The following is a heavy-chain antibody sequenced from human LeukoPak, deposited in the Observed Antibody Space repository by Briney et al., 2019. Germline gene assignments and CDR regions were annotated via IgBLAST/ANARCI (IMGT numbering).Heavy chain of an antibody. CDR3: ARDAQVGAAIDY. D-gene: IGHD1-26*01. CDR2: ISSSSSYI. J-gene: IGHJ4*02. CDR1: GFTFSSYS. V-gene: IGHV3-21*01. Sequence: GSLRLSCAASGFTFSSYSMNWVRQAPGNGLEWVSSISSSSSYIYYADSVKGRFTISRDNAKNSLYLQMNSLRAEDTAVYYCARDAQVGAAIDYWGQGTLVTVSS.